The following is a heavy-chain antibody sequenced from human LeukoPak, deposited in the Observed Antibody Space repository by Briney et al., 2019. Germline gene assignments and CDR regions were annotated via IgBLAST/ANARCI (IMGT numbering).Heavy chain of an antibody. Sequence: SETLSLTCSVSGGSISSSSSYWGWIRQPPGKGLEWIGSIYYSGSSFDNPALKSRVTISLDSSKNQFSLRLSSVTAADTAVYYCTRDSSFPYWGQGTLVTVSS. J-gene: IGHJ4*02. V-gene: IGHV4-39*07. CDR1: GGSISSSSSY. CDR2: IYYSGSS. CDR3: TRDSSFPY.